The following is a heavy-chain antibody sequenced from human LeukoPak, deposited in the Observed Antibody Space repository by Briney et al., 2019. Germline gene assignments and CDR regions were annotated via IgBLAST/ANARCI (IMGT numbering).Heavy chain of an antibody. CDR3: ARASSKQLAGYLPDGFDI. CDR2: ISSSGTYV. D-gene: IGHD3-9*01. Sequence: GGSLRLSCAASGFTFSSYSMNWVRQAPGKGLEWDSSISSSGTYVYYADSVKGRFTISRDNAKNSLSLQMNSLRADDAAVYYCARASSKQLAGYLPDGFDIWGQGTMVTVSS. V-gene: IGHV3-21*01. J-gene: IGHJ3*02. CDR1: GFTFSSYS.